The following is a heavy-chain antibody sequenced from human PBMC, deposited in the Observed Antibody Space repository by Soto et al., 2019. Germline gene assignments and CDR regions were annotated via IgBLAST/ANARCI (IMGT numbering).Heavy chain of an antibody. D-gene: IGHD3-10*01. Sequence: SETLSLTCAVYGGSFSGYYWSWIRQPPGKGLEWIGEINHSGSTNYNPSLKSRVTISVDTSKNQFSLKLSSVTAADTAVYYCARTYYYGSGSYSRRKSYYFDYWGQGTLVTVSS. V-gene: IGHV4-34*01. CDR3: ARTYYYGSGSYSRRKSYYFDY. J-gene: IGHJ4*02. CDR2: INHSGST. CDR1: GGSFSGYY.